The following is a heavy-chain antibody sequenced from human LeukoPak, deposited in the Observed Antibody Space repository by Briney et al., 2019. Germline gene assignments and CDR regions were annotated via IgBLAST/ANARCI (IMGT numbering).Heavy chain of an antibody. V-gene: IGHV1-69*04. CDR1: GDIFSNYA. CDR3: ARGRGVRYYFDY. J-gene: IGHJ4*02. Sequence: SVKVSCKASGDIFSNYAISWVRQAPGQGFEWMGRIIPILDMTNYAQKFQGRVTVSADKSTNTAYMELSSLTAEDTAVHHCARGRGVRYYFDYWGQGTLVTVSS. D-gene: IGHD2-15*01. CDR2: IIPILDMT.